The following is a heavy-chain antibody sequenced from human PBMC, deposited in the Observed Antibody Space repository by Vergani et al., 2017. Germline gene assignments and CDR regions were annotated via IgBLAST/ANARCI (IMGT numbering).Heavy chain of an antibody. CDR2: IKSTFDRGTT. D-gene: IGHD2-21*01. CDR1: GFSFRNAW. J-gene: IGHJ6*02. V-gene: IGHV3-15*07. CDR3: TTDPRYCGDGSCYWLRNHHYYGMDV. Sequence: EVQLVESGRGIVKPGGSLRLSCVASGFSFRNAWMNWVRRTPGKGLEWVGRIKSTFDRGTTDYAAAVKGRFTISRDDSKNTVFLQMNGLKTEDIGVYYCTTDPRYCGDGSCYWLRNHHYYGMDVWGQGTTVTVSS.